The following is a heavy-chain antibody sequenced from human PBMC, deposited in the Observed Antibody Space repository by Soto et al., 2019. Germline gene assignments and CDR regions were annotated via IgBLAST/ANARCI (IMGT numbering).Heavy chain of an antibody. CDR1: GYTFTTYG. CDR2: ISVYNGNK. Sequence: ASVKVSCKASGYTFTTYGISWVRQAPGQGLEWMGWISVYNGNKNYAQKLQGRVTMTTDTSTSTSFMELKSLRSDVMAIYYCARDLAYIREYWGQGTQVTVSS. J-gene: IGHJ4*02. D-gene: IGHD3-10*01. CDR3: ARDLAYIREY. V-gene: IGHV1-18*03.